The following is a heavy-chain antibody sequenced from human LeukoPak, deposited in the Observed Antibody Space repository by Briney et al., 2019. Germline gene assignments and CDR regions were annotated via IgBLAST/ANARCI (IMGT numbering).Heavy chain of an antibody. CDR2: MCGSAGCT. D-gene: IGHD3-22*01. J-gene: IGHJ5*02. V-gene: IGHV3-23*01. CDR3: VRDRSNYHESNGHYYNRDGDH. CDR1: GFTFNIYA. Sequence: GGSLRLSCAASGFTFNIYAMSWVRLAPGKGLQWVASMCGSAGCTFYSDSVKGRFTISRDNSKNTLYLQMNSLRAEDTAIYYCVRDRSNYHESNGHYYNRDGDHWGQGTLVTVSS.